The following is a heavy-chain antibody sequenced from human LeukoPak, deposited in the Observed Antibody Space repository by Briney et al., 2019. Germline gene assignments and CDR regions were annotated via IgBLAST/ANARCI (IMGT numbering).Heavy chain of an antibody. J-gene: IGHJ3*02. CDR1: GGSVSSGSYC. CDR2: ICNSGSI. CDR3: ARYIVGATTMAFDI. Sequence: SETLSLTCNVSGGSVSSGSYCWNWIRQPPGKRLEWIAYICNSGSIDHNPSLKSRVAISVDTSKNHFSLKLSSVTAADTAVYYCARYIVGATTMAFDIWGQGTMVTVSS. D-gene: IGHD1-26*01. V-gene: IGHV4-61*03.